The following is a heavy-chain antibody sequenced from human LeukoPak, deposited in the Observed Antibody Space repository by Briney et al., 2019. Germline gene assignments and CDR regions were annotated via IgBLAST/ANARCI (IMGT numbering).Heavy chain of an antibody. CDR2: ISSSSSTI. J-gene: IGHJ4*02. V-gene: IGHV3-48*01. CDR3: ARSSRELGGYAPWELMPPFDY. Sequence: GGSLRLSCAASGFSFSNSDMNWVRQAPGKGLEWVSSISSSSSTIYYADSVKGRFTISRDNAKNSLYLQMNSLRAEDTAVYYCARSSRELGGYAPWELMPPFDYWGQGTLVTVSS. D-gene: IGHD1-7*01. CDR1: GFSFSNSD.